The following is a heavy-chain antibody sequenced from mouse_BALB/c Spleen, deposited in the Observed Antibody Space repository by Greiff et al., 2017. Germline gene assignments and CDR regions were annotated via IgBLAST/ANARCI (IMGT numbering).Heavy chain of an antibody. CDR2: IYPGNSDT. CDR3: TPDYYGSKDAMDY. CDR1: GYTFTSYW. Sequence: EVQLQQSGTVLARPGASVKMSCKASGYTFTSYWMHWVKQRPGQGLEWIGAIYPGNSDTSYNQKFKGKAKLTAVTSTSTAYMELSSLTNEDSAVYYCTPDYYGSKDAMDYWGQGTSVTVSS. V-gene: IGHV1-5*01. J-gene: IGHJ4*01. D-gene: IGHD1-1*01.